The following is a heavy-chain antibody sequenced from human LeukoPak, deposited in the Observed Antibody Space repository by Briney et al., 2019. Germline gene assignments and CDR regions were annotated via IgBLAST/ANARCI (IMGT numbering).Heavy chain of an antibody. J-gene: IGHJ4*02. CDR3: AGAPNVYYFDF. CDR1: GASFSSNY. CDR2: VDYTGNT. Sequence: SETLSLTCTVSGASFSSNYWSWIRQPPGKGLEWIGHVDYTGNTNYNSSLNSRVTLSVDTSKNQFSLKLTSVTAADTAVYFCAGAPNVYYFDFWVQGVPVTVSS. D-gene: IGHD2-8*01. V-gene: IGHV4-59*08.